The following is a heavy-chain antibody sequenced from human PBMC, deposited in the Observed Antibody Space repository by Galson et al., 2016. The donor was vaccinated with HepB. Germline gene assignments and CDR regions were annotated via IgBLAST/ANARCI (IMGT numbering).Heavy chain of an antibody. Sequence: SVKVSCKASGYPYISYGINWVRQAPGQGLEWMGWMSASNGNTDYAQKFHGRVTMTTDTSTNTAYMELRSLRSDDTAMYYCARSSFGVSNPWGQGTLVTVSS. CDR2: MSASNGNT. V-gene: IGHV1-18*01. J-gene: IGHJ5*02. D-gene: IGHD3-3*01. CDR1: GYPYISYG. CDR3: ARSSFGVSNP.